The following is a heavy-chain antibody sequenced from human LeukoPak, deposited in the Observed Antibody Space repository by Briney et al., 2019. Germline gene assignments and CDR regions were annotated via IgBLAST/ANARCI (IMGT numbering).Heavy chain of an antibody. Sequence: GGSLRLSCAASGFTFNSYEMNWVRQAPGKGLEWVSYISSSGRTIFNADSVKGRFTISRDNAKNSLFLQINSLRVDDTGIYYCASSKDHYCRYWGQGTLVTVSS. V-gene: IGHV3-48*03. J-gene: IGHJ4*02. CDR2: ISSSGRTI. CDR3: ASSKDHYCRY. CDR1: GFTFNSYE.